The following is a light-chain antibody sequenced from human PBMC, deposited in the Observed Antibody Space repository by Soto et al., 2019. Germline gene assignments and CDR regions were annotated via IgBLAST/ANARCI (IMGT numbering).Light chain of an antibody. Sequence: QSVLTQPASVSGSPGQSITISCTATRRDVGGYYYVFWYQQYLVKSPKLLIYEVTHRPSGVSNRFSGSQPGSTASLTLPVLQAEDEADYFCSTYTISSTLPFVFGTGTNVTVL. V-gene: IGLV2-14*01. CDR3: STYTISSTLPFV. J-gene: IGLJ1*01. CDR1: RRDVGGYYY. CDR2: EVT.